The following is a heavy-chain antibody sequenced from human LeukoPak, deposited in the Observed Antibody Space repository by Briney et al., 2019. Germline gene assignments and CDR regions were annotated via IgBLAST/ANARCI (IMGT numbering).Heavy chain of an antibody. CDR3: ARDQSGLRNDY. J-gene: IGHJ4*02. D-gene: IGHD5/OR15-5a*01. V-gene: IGHV3-33*01. CDR1: GFTFSSYG. CDR2: IWYDGSNK. Sequence: GRSLRLSCAASGFTFSSYGMHWVRQAPGKGLEWVAVIWYDGSNKYYADSVKGRFTISRDNSKNTLYLQMNSLRAEDTAVYYCARDQSGLRNDYWGQGTLVIVSS.